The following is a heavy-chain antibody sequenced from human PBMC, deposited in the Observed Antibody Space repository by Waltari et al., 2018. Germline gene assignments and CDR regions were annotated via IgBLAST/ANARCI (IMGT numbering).Heavy chain of an antibody. CDR1: GDFPSDDH. Sequence: QDSGPGLVKPSETLSLTCTVSGDFPSDDHWTWIRQAPGKGLEWIAYLLNTGGTKCTPSLESRVTISAVTSKKQFSLRLTSVTAADTAVYYCARLPTKYYDSIGWGFFDYWGQGIQVIVSS. D-gene: IGHD3-22*01. J-gene: IGHJ4*02. CDR3: ARLPTKYYDSIGWGFFDY. V-gene: IGHV4-59*08. CDR2: LLNTGGT.